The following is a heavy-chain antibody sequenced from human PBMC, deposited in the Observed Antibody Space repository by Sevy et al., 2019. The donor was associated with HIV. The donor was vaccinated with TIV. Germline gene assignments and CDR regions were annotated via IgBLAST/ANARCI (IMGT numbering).Heavy chain of an antibody. J-gene: IGHJ6*02. CDR1: GFTVSSYA. Sequence: GGSLRLSCAASGFTVSSYAMHWVRQAPGKGLEWVAVISYDGSNKYYADSVKGRFTISRDNSKNTLYLQMNSLRAEDTAVYYCARDRLPPGPAYYYYGMDVWGQGTTVTVSS. CDR3: ARDRLPPGPAYYYYGMDV. CDR2: ISYDGSNK. V-gene: IGHV3-30-3*01. D-gene: IGHD2-2*01.